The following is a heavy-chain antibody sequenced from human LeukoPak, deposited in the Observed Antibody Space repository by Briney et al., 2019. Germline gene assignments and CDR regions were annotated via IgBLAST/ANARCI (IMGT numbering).Heavy chain of an antibody. J-gene: IGHJ6*02. CDR2: ISGSGGST. D-gene: IGHD2-2*01. V-gene: IGHV3-23*01. CDR1: GFTFGSYA. CDR3: AKNLHCSSTSCYVRGGDYYYYYGMDV. Sequence: GGSLRLSCAASGFTFGSYAMSWVRQAPGKGLEWVSAISGSGGSTYYADSVKGRFTISRDNSKNTLYLQMNSLRAEDTAVYYCAKNLHCSSTSCYVRGGDYYYYYGMDVWGQGTTVTVSS.